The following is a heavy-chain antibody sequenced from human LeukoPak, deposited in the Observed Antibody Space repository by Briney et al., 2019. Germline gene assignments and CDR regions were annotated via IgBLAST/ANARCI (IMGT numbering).Heavy chain of an antibody. CDR1: GFTFGDYA. V-gene: IGHV3-49*04. CDR3: SRGLTESGAKYYSDH. J-gene: IGHJ4*02. D-gene: IGHD4/OR15-4a*01. CDR2: IRSRLYGGTA. Sequence: GGSLRLSCTGSGFTFGDYAMSWVRQAPGKGLEWVGLIRSRLYGGTAEYGASVKDRFTVSRDDSQRIAYLQMNSLKTDDTAVYYCSRGLTESGAKYYSDHWGQGTLVTVSS.